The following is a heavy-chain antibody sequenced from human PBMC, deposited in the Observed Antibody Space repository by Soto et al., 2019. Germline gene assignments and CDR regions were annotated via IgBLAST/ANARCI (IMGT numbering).Heavy chain of an antibody. CDR1: GYSISSGYY. CDR2: IYHSGST. Sequence: PSETLSLTCAVSGYSISSGYYWGWIRQPPGKGLEWIGSIYHSGSTYYNPSLKSRVTISVDTSKNQFSLKLSSVTAADTAVYYCARDIALGIFDYWGQGTLVTVSS. D-gene: IGHD6-13*01. CDR3: ARDIALGIFDY. V-gene: IGHV4-38-2*02. J-gene: IGHJ4*02.